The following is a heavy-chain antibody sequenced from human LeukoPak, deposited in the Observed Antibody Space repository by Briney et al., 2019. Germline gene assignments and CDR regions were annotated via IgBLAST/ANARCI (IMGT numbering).Heavy chain of an antibody. Sequence: SETLSLTCAVYGGSFSGYYWSWIRQPPGKGLEWIGEINHSGSTNYNPSLKSRVTISVDTSKNQFSLKLSSVTAADTAVYYCARGPPRSGSYYRGLFDPWGQGTLVTVSP. D-gene: IGHD3-10*01. CDR2: INHSGST. J-gene: IGHJ5*02. CDR3: ARGPPRSGSYYRGLFDP. V-gene: IGHV4-34*01. CDR1: GGSFSGYY.